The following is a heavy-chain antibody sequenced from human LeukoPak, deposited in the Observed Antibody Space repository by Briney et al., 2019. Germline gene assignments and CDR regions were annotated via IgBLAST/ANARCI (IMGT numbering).Heavy chain of an antibody. CDR2: INPSGGST. V-gene: IGHV1-46*01. D-gene: IGHD1-7*01. CDR1: GYTFTSYY. J-gene: IGHJ5*02. CDR3: ARGITGTTDWFDP. Sequence: ASVKVSCKASGYTFTSYYMHWVRQAPGQGLEWMGIINPSGGSTSYAQKFQGRVTMTRDMSTSTVYMELSSLRSEDTAVYYRARGITGTTDWFDPWGQGTLVTVSS.